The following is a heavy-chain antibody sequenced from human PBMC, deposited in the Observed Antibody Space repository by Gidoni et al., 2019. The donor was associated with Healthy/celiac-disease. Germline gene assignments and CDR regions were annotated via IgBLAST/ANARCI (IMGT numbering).Heavy chain of an antibody. CDR3: ARDGSSSRGFDY. V-gene: IGHV3-21*01. CDR1: GLTFSSYS. J-gene: IGHJ4*02. CDR2: ISSSISYI. D-gene: IGHD6-13*01. Sequence: EVQLVESGGGLVKPGGSLRLSCAASGLTFSSYSMNWVRQAPGKGLEWVSSISSSISYIYYADSVKGRFTISRDNAKNSLYLQMNSLRAEDTAVYYCARDGSSSRGFDYWGQGTLVTVSS.